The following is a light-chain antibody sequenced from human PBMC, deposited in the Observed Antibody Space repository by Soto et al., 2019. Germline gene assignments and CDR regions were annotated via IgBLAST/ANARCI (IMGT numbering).Light chain of an antibody. V-gene: IGKV3-20*01. CDR2: GSS. CDR1: QTVSNNY. J-gene: IGKJ2*01. Sequence: EVVLTQSPGTPSLSPGERDTLSCRASQTVSNNYLAWYQQKPGQAPRLLIFGSSDRATGIPDRFSGSGSGTDFTLTISRLEPEDFAVYYCQQYGSSPPYTFGQGTNLEIK. CDR3: QQYGSSPPYT.